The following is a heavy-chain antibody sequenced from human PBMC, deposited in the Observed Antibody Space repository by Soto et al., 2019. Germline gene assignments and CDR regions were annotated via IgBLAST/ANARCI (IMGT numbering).Heavy chain of an antibody. CDR3: ARVSRGDSVIAATH. J-gene: IGHJ4*02. CDR1: GFTFTIYD. CDR2: ISADNGNT. V-gene: IGHV1-18*01. Sequence: QVQLVQSGAEVKKPGASVKVSCKASGFTFTIYDFTWVRQAPGQGLEWMGWISADNGNTNYAQKLQDRVTMTTETSTTTAYMEVRGLRSADTAVYYCARVSRGDSVIAATHWGQGTLVTVTS. D-gene: IGHD2-15*01.